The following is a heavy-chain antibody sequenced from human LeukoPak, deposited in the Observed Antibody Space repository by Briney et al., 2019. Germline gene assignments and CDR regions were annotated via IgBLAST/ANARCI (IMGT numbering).Heavy chain of an antibody. J-gene: IGHJ6*03. D-gene: IGHD3-10*01. CDR1: GGSISSGSYY. Sequence: SETLSLTCTVSGGSISSGSYYWSWIRQPAGKGLEWIGRIYTSGSTNYNPSLKSRVTISVDTSKNQFSLKPSSVTAADTAVYYCARDGAMVRGVRATYYYMDVWGKGTTVTVSS. V-gene: IGHV4-61*02. CDR2: IYTSGST. CDR3: ARDGAMVRGVRATYYYMDV.